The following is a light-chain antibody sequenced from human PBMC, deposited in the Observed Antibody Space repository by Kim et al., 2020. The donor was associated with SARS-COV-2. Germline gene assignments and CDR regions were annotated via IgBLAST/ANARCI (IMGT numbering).Light chain of an antibody. CDR1: QSITRW. CDR3: QQYDTYSYT. Sequence: DIQMTQSPSTLSASVGDRVTITCRAIQSITRWLAWYQQKPGKAPKLLIYDASSLKTGVPSRFSGSGSGTEFTLTISSLQPDDFATYYCQQYDTYSYTFGQGTKLEIK. CDR2: DAS. J-gene: IGKJ2*01. V-gene: IGKV1-5*01.